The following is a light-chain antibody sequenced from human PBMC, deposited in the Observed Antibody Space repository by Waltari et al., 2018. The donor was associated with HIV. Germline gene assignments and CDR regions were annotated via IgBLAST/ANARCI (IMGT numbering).Light chain of an antibody. CDR3: AAWDDSLNGPV. V-gene: IGLV1-44*01. CDR1: SSNIGSNS. Sequence: QSVLTQSPSASGTPGQRVIISCSGSSSNIGSNSVNWYQQLPGTAPKLLIYSNNERPSGGPARFSASKSGTSASLAISGRQSEDEADYHCAAWDDSLNGPVFGGGTKLTVL. CDR2: SNN. J-gene: IGLJ2*01.